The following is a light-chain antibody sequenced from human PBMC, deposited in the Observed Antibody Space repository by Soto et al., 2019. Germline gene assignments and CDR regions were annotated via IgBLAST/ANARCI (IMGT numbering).Light chain of an antibody. V-gene: IGLV1-40*01. CDR2: GDS. J-gene: IGLJ3*02. CDR1: SSNIGAGYN. Sequence: QSVLTQPPSVSGAPGQRVTISCTGSSSNIGAGYNVHWYHQVPGTAPKLLIYGDSNRPSGVPDRFSGSKSGTSASLAITGLQAEDEADYYCQSYDSSLSGWLFGGGTKLTVL. CDR3: QSYDSSLSGWL.